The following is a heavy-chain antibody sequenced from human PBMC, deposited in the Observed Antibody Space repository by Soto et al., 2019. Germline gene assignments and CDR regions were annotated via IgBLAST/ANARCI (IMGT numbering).Heavy chain of an antibody. CDR3: ARAPPSPSYDILAGYRHEAYYYYNMDV. J-gene: IGHJ6*02. CDR1: GGTFSSYA. CDR2: IIPIFGTT. D-gene: IGHD3-9*01. V-gene: IGHV1-69*01. Sequence: QVQLVQSGAEVKKPGSSVKVSCKASGGTFSSYAINWVRQAPGQGLEWMGGIIPIFGTTIYAQKFQGRLTITADESTSTAYMEVSSLRSEDTAVYFCARAPPSPSYDILAGYRHEAYYYYNMDVWGQGTTVTVSS.